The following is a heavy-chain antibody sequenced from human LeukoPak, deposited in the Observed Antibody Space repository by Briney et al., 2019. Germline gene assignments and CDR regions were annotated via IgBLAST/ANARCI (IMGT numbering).Heavy chain of an antibody. Sequence: SQTLSLTCTVSGGSISSYYWSWIRQPAGKGLEWIGRIYTSGSTNYNPSLKGRVTMSVDTSKNQFSLKLSSVTAAATAVYYCAARLGHYYGSGSFKIDYWGQGTLVTVSS. CDR2: IYTSGST. CDR3: AARLGHYYGSGSFKIDY. J-gene: IGHJ4*02. V-gene: IGHV4-4*07. CDR1: GGSISSYY. D-gene: IGHD3-10*01.